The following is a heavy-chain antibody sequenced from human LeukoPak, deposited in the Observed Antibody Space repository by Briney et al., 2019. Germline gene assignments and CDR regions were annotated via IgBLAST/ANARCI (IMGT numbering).Heavy chain of an antibody. D-gene: IGHD5-24*01. J-gene: IGHJ5*02. Sequence: PSETLSLTCTVSGGSISSRSYFWGWIRQPPGKGLEWIGSVYYTGDTYSNPSLTSRITISVDTSKNHFSLRLSSVTAADTAVYYCARDEEMGGSKFDPWGQGTLVTVSS. V-gene: IGHV4-39*07. CDR3: ARDEEMGGSKFDP. CDR2: VYYTGDT. CDR1: GGSISSRSYF.